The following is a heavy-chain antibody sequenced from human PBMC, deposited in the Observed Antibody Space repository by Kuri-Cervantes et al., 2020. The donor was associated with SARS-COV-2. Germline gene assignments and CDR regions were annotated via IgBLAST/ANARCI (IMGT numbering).Heavy chain of an antibody. CDR3: ARLPLLGGATYYSYYMDV. CDR2: IYYSGST. Sequence: SETLSLTCTVSGGSISSSSYYWGWIRQPPGKGLEWIGSIYYSGSTYYNPSLKSRVTISVDTSKNQFSLKLSSVTAADTAVYYCARLPLLGGATYYSYYMDVWGKGTTVTVSS. CDR1: GGSISSSSYY. V-gene: IGHV4-39*01. D-gene: IGHD3-10*01. J-gene: IGHJ6*03.